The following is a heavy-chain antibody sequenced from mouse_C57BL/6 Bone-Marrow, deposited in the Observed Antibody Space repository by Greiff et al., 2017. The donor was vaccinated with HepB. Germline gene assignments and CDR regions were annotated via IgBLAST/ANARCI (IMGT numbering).Heavy chain of an antibody. V-gene: IGHV5-15*04. CDR1: GFTFSDYG. CDR3: ARQPAGYFDV. Sequence: EVKLVESGGGLVQPGGSLKLSCAASGFTFSDYGMAWVRQAPRKGPEWVAFISNLAYSIYYADTVTGRFTISRENAKNTLYLEMSSLRSEDTAMYYCARQPAGYFDVGGTGTAVTVSS. J-gene: IGHJ1*03. CDR2: ISNLAYSI.